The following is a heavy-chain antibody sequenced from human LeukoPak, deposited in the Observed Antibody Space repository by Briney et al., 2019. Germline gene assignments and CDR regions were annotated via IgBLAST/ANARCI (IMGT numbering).Heavy chain of an antibody. J-gene: IGHJ4*02. V-gene: IGHV4-59*01. CDR1: GGSISSYY. Sequence: SETLSLTCTVYGGSISSYYWSWIRQPPGKGLEWIGYIYYSGSTNYNPSLKSRVTISVDTSKNQFSLKLSSVTAADTAVYYCARDPYSNYEFDYWGQGTLVTVSS. D-gene: IGHD4-11*01. CDR3: ARDPYSNYEFDY. CDR2: IYYSGST.